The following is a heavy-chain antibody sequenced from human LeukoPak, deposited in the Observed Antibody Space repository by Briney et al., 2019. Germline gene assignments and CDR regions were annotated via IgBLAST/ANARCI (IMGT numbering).Heavy chain of an antibody. V-gene: IGHV4-59*12. CDR2: IYYSVST. D-gene: IGHD6-19*01. J-gene: IGHJ4*02. Sequence: SETLSLTCTVSGGSISSYYWSWIRQPPGKGLEWIGYIYYSVSTNYNPSLKSRVTISVDTSKNQFSLKLSSVTAADTAVYYCATSDSGWPPWFDYWGQGTLVTVSS. CDR3: ATSDSGWPPWFDY. CDR1: GGSISSYY.